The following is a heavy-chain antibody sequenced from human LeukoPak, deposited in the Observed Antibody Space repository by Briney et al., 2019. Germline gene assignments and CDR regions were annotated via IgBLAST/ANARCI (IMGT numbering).Heavy chain of an antibody. V-gene: IGHV3-23*01. CDR2: ISDSGGST. CDR1: GFTFSTYV. CDR3: GRYYVMDV. J-gene: IGHJ6*02. Sequence: QPGGSLRLACVASGFTFSTYVMNWVRQAPGKGLEWVSTISDSGGSTYYADSVKGRFTISRDNSKSTLYLQMNSLRAEDTAVYYCGRYYVMDVWGQGTSVTVSS.